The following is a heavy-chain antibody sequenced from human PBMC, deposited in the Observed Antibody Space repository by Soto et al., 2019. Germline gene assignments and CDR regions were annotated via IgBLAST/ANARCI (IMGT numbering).Heavy chain of an antibody. Sequence: LETLPHTCTVSGGSSSSYYWSWIRQPTGKGLEFIGYIYYSGSTNYNPSLKSRVTISVDTSKNQFSLKLSSVTAADTAVYYCAREGDRGSHSHWGQGTLVTV. CDR1: GGSSSSYY. D-gene: IGHD3-10*01. CDR2: IYYSGST. CDR3: AREGDRGSHSH. V-gene: IGHV4-59*01. J-gene: IGHJ4*02.